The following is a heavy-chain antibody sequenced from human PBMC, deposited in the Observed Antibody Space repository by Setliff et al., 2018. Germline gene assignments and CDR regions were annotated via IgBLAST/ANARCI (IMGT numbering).Heavy chain of an antibody. CDR2: ALQGGST. J-gene: IGHJ6*02. V-gene: IGHV4-34*12. Sequence: SETLSLTCAAYGGSFSTYYWIWIRQPPGKGLEWIGEALQGGSTNYNPSLRGRVIISLDTSKRQFALRINSVTAADTGVYYCAREGSYDSIRFYGMDVWGQGTTVTVSS. CDR1: GGSFSTYY. D-gene: IGHD3-22*01. CDR3: AREGSYDSIRFYGMDV.